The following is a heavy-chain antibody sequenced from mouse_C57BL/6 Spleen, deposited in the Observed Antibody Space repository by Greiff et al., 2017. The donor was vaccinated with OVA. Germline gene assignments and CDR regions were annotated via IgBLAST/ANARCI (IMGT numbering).Heavy chain of an antibody. Sequence: EVQLQQSGPELVKPGASVKISCKASGYTFTDYYMNWVKQSHGKSLEWIGDINPNNGGTSYNQKFKGKATLTVDKSSSPAYMELRSLTSEDSAVYYCAKFYGSLDYWGQGTTLTVSS. D-gene: IGHD1-1*01. CDR1: GYTFTDYY. CDR3: AKFYGSLDY. J-gene: IGHJ2*01. V-gene: IGHV1-26*01. CDR2: INPNNGGT.